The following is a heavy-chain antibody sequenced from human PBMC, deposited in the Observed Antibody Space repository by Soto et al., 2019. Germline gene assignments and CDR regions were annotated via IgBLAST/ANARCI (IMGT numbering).Heavy chain of an antibody. Sequence: QLQLQESGPGLVKPSETLSLTCTVSGGSISSSNYYWGWIRQPPGKGLEWIGSIYYSGSTYHNPPLKGRVTISKDPSKNQVSLRLSSVTAADTAVYYCAVWSSGFYYIYWGQGIQVTVSS. CDR2: IYYSGST. CDR3: AVWSSGFYYIY. J-gene: IGHJ4*02. CDR1: GGSISSSNYY. V-gene: IGHV4-39*01. D-gene: IGHD1-26*01.